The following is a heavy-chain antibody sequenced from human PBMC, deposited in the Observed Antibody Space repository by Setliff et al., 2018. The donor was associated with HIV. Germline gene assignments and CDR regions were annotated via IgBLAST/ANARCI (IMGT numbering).Heavy chain of an antibody. V-gene: IGHV4-34*12. CDR2: IIHSGST. J-gene: IGHJ5*02. CDR3: TRDWRAYGLMGS. CDR1: GGSFSDYY. D-gene: IGHD4-17*01. Sequence: PSETLSLTCAVYGGSFSDYYWSWIRQPPGKGLEWIEEIIHSGSTNYNPSLKSRVTISVETSKNQSSLTLSYVTAADTAIYYCTRDWRAYGLMGSWGQGMLVTVSS.